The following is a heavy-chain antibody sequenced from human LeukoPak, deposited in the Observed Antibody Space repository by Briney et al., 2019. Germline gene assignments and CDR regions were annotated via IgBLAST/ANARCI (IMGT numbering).Heavy chain of an antibody. V-gene: IGHV1-69*06. Sequence: ASVKVSCKASGGTFSSYAISWVRQAPGQGLEWMGGIIPIFGTANYAQKFQGRFAMTWDTSISTAYMELSRLRSDDTAVYYCARVSRITIFGVFNHWGQGTLVTVSS. CDR1: GGTFSSYA. D-gene: IGHD3-3*01. J-gene: IGHJ4*02. CDR3: ARVSRITIFGVFNH. CDR2: IIPIFGTA.